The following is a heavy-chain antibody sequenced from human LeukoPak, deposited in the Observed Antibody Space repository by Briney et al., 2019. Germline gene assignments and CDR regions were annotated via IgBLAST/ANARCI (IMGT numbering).Heavy chain of an antibody. J-gene: IGHJ3*02. V-gene: IGHV3-53*01. CDR3: ARYRGGFYI. CDR2: IYSDGTT. CDR1: GFTVSYNY. D-gene: IGHD2-15*01. Sequence: PGGSPRLSCAASGFTVSYNYMSWVRQPPGKGLAWVSAIYSDGTTYYADSVKGRFTSSRDNSKNTLHLQMNSLKAEDTALYYCARYRGGFYIWGQGTMVTVSS.